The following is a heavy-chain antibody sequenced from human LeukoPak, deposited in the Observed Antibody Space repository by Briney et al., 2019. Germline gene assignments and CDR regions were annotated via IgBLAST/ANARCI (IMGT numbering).Heavy chain of an antibody. CDR3: ARESSSSSRFNWFDP. D-gene: IGHD6-6*01. Sequence: GGSLRLSCAASGFTFSSYWMHWVRQAPGKGLVWVSRINSDGSSTSYADSVKGRFTISRDNAKNTLYLQMNSLRAEDTAVYYCARESSSSSRFNWFDPWGQGTLVTVSS. CDR1: GFTFSSYW. J-gene: IGHJ5*02. V-gene: IGHV3-74*01. CDR2: INSDGSST.